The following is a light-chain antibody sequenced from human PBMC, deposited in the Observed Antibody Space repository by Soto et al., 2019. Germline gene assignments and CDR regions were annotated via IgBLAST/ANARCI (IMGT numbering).Light chain of an antibody. CDR2: GAS. CDR3: QAGT. J-gene: IGKJ5*01. Sequence: EIVLTQSPGTPSLSPGERATLSCRASQSVSSSYLAWYQQKPGQAPRLLIYGASSRATGIPDRFSGSGSGTDFTLSISRVEPEDFAVYYCQAGTFGQGTRLEVK. CDR1: QSVSSSY. V-gene: IGKV3-20*01.